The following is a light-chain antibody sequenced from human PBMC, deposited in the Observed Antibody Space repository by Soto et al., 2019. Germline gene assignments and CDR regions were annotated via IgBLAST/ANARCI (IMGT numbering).Light chain of an antibody. V-gene: IGKV4-1*01. CDR1: QSVLYSSNNKNY. Sequence: DIVTTQPPASLGVSLGERATINCKSSQSVLYSSNNKNYLAWYQQKPGQPXKXXIYWASTRESGVPDRFSGSGSGTDFTLTISSLQAEDVEVYYCQQYYSTPFTFGGGTKVDIK. CDR2: WAS. J-gene: IGKJ4*01. CDR3: QQYYSTPFT.